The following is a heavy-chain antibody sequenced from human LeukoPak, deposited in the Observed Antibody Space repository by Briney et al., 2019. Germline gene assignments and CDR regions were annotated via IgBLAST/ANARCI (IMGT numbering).Heavy chain of an antibody. CDR3: ARATRTTSGYYYYYYGMDV. CDR1: GGSFSGYY. D-gene: IGHD1-26*01. J-gene: IGHJ6*02. V-gene: IGHV4-34*01. CDR2: INHSGST. Sequence: PSETLSLTCAVYGGSFSGYYWSWIRQPPGKGLEWIGEINHSGSTNYNPSLKSRVTISVDTSKNQFSLKLSSVTAADTAVYYCARATRTTSGYYYYYYGMDVWGQGTTVTVPS.